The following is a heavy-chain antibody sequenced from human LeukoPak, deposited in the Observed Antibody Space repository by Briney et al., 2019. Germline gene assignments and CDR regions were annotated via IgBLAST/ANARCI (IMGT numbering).Heavy chain of an antibody. J-gene: IGHJ4*02. CDR3: ASGYDSSGSYYSQY. CDR2: IIPIFGTA. Sequence: SVKVSCKASGYTFTSYGISWVRQAPGQGLEWMGGIIPIFGTANYAQKFQGRVTITADESTSTAYMELSSLRSEDTAVYYCASGYDSSGSYYSQYWGQGTLVTVSS. D-gene: IGHD3-22*01. CDR1: GYTFTSYG. V-gene: IGHV1-69*13.